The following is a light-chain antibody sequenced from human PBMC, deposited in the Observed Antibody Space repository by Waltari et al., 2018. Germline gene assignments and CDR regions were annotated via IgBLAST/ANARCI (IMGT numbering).Light chain of an antibody. CDR2: EVT. V-gene: IGLV2-8*01. J-gene: IGLJ2*01. CDR1: SSDVGGYNY. Sequence: QSALSQPPSASGSPGQSITISCTGTSSDVGGYNYVSWYQQHRGKAPKFVIYEVTKRPSGVPDRFSGSKSGNTASLTVSGLQAEDEADYYCSSYAGSNIVVFGGGTKLTVL. CDR3: SSYAGSNIVV.